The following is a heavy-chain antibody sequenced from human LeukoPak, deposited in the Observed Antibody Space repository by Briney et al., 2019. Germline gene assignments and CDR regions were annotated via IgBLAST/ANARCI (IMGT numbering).Heavy chain of an antibody. CDR2: IYYSGST. CDR3: ARALTSDTGFFDY. V-gene: IGHV4-61*01. CDR1: GGSVSSGSYY. J-gene: IGHJ4*02. D-gene: IGHD5-18*01. Sequence: SETLSLTCTVSGGSVSSGSYYWSWNRQPPGKGLEWIGYIYYSGSTNYNPSLKSRVTISVDTSKNQFSLKLSSVTAADTAVYYCARALTSDTGFFDYWGQGTLVTVSS.